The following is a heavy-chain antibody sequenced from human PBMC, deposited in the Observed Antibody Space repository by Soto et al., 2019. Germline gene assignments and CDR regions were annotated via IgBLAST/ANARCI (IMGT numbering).Heavy chain of an antibody. D-gene: IGHD1-26*01. J-gene: IGHJ4*02. CDR1: GFTFSSYA. V-gene: IGHV3-30-3*01. CDR2: ISYDGSNK. CDR3: ARGSYSLSDYGGEAYYGFDY. Sequence: QVQPVESGGGVVQPGRSLRLSCAASGFTFSSYAMHWVRQAPGKGLEWVAVISYDGSNKYYADSVKGRFTISRDNSKNTLYLQMNSLGAEDTAVYYCARGSYSLSDYGGEAYYGFDYWGQGTLVTVSS.